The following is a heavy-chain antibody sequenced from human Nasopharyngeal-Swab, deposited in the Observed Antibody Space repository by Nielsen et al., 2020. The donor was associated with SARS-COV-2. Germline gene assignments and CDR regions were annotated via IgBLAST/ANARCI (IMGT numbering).Heavy chain of an antibody. J-gene: IGHJ1*01. CDR2: ISYTGGT. V-gene: IGHV4-30-4*07. CDR1: GGSISSGGYS. CDR3: ARGYCSSTSCYWRDNYYGSESYRRSIEYFQH. D-gene: IGHD2-2*01. Sequence: SQTLSLTCAVSGGSISSGGYSWSWIRQPPGKGLEWIGYISYTGGTYYNPSLKSRITISIDTSKNQFSLKLSSVTAADTAVYYCARGYCSSTSCYWRDNYYGSESYRRSIEYFQHWGQGTLVTVSS.